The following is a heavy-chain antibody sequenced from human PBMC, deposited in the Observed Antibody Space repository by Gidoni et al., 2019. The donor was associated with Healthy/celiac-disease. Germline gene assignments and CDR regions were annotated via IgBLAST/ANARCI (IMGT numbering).Heavy chain of an antibody. J-gene: IGHJ6*03. D-gene: IGHD2-2*01. CDR3: ARGPLKRIVVVPAAIYYYYYMDV. CDR2: ISNDGSNK. V-gene: IGHV3-30-3*01. Sequence: QVQLVESGGGVVQPGRSLRLSCAASGFTFSSYAMPWVRQAPGKGLEWVAVISNDGSNKYYADSVKGRFTISRDNSKNTLYLQMNSLRAEDTAVYYCARGPLKRIVVVPAAIYYYYYMDVWGKGTTVTVSS. CDR1: GFTFSSYA.